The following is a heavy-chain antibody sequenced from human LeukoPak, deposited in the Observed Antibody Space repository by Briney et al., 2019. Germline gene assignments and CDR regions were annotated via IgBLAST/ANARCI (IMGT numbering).Heavy chain of an antibody. V-gene: IGHV3-30-3*01. CDR1: GFTFSSYA. CDR2: ISYDGSNK. Sequence: GGSLRLSCAASGFTFSSYAMHWVRQAPGKGLEWAAVISYDGSNKYYADSVKGRFTISRDNSKNTLYLQMNSLRAEDTAVYYCARLETHSSGYSAFGAVEPWVDAFDIWGQGTMVTVSS. J-gene: IGHJ3*02. D-gene: IGHD3-22*01. CDR3: ARLETHSSGYSAFGAVEPWVDAFDI.